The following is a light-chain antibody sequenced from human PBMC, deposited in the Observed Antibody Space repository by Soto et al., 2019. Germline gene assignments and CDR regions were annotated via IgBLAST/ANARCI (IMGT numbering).Light chain of an antibody. CDR3: CSFAGSSTVV. CDR1: SSDVGSYNL. J-gene: IGLJ2*01. V-gene: IGLV2-23*01. CDR2: EGS. Sequence: QSALTQPASVSGSPGQSLTISCTGTSSDVGSYNLVSWYQQHPGKAPKLMIYEGSKRPSGVSNRFSGSKSGNTVSLTISGLQAEDEADYYCCSFAGSSTVVFGGGTKVTVL.